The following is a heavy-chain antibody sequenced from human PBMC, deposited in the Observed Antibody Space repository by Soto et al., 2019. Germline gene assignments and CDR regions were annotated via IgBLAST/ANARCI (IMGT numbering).Heavy chain of an antibody. CDR2: IYYGGST. V-gene: IGHV4-31*03. CDR1: GGSISIGGYY. Sequence: PSETLSLTCTVSGGSISIGGYYWRWIRKHPGKGLEWIWYIYYGGSTYYNPSLNRRVTTSVDTSKNQFFLKLSSVTAADTAVYYCARTCGSGFFVPWGQGTLGTVS. D-gene: IGHD3-10*01. J-gene: IGHJ5*02. CDR3: ARTCGSGFFVP.